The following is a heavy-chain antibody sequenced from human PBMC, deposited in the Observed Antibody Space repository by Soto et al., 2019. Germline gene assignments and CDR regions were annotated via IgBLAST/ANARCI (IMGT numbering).Heavy chain of an antibody. D-gene: IGHD1-26*01. J-gene: IGHJ5*02. V-gene: IGHV4-38-2*02. Sequence: SESLSLTCAVSGYSISSGYYWGWIRQPPGKGLEWIGSIYHSGSTYYNPSLKSRVTISVDTSKNQFSLKLSSVTAADTAVYYCARDRRGSYSKWFDPWGQGTLVTVS. CDR3: ARDRRGSYSKWFDP. CDR1: GYSISSGYY. CDR2: IYHSGST.